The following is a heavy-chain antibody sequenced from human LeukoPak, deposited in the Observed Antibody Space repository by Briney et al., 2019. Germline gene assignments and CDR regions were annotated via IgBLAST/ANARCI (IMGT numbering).Heavy chain of an antibody. Sequence: SETLSLTCTVSGGSISSYYWSWIRQPAGKGLEWIGRIYTSGSTNYNPSLKSRVTMSVDTSKNRFSLKLSPVTAADTAVYYCARDFIARSGSLVRDPNYYYYYMDVWGKGTTVTDSS. CDR3: ARDFIARSGSLVRDPNYYYYYMDV. J-gene: IGHJ6*03. CDR2: IYTSGST. CDR1: GGSISSYY. V-gene: IGHV4-4*07. D-gene: IGHD3-10*01.